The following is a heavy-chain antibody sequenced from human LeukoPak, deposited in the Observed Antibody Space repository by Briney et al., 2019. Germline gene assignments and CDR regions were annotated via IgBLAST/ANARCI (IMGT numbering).Heavy chain of an antibody. CDR3: ARDISSSSHWFDP. CDR1: GYTFTGYY. D-gene: IGHD6-6*01. CDR2: INPNSGGT. V-gene: IGHV1-2*02. J-gene: IGHJ5*02. Sequence: GASVKVSCKASGYTFTGYYMHWVRQAPGQGLEWMGWINPNSGGTNYAQKFQGRVAMTRDTSISTAYVELSRLRSDDTAVYYCARDISSSSHWFDPWGQGTLVTVSS.